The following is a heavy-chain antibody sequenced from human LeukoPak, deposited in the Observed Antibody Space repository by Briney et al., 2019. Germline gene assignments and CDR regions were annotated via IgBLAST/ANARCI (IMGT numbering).Heavy chain of an antibody. D-gene: IGHD3-10*01. J-gene: IGHJ3*02. Sequence: SQTLSLTFAISGDSISSSSFTWNWIRQSPSRGLEWLGRTYYMSNWYNDYAVSVKSRLIINPDTSKNQFSLHLNFLTPEDTAVYYCARADMIRARQFNACEIWSRETVVTVSS. V-gene: IGHV6-1*01. CDR3: ARADMIRARQFNACEI. CDR2: TYYMSNWYN. CDR1: GDSISSSSFT.